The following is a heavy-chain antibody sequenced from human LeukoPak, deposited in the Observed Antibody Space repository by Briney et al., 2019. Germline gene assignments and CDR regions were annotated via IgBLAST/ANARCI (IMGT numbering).Heavy chain of an antibody. Sequence: ASVKLSCTASGYIFTKYVVHWVRQAPGQRPEWMGLIKAGNGDTKYSQNFQDRLTITRDTSESTVYMELSSLTSEDTALYYCSRDDCGDTCYPGGYWGEGTMVSVCS. V-gene: IGHV1-3*01. J-gene: IGHJ4*02. CDR3: SRDDCGDTCYPGGY. D-gene: IGHD2-21*01. CDR2: IKAGNGDT. CDR1: GYIFTKYV.